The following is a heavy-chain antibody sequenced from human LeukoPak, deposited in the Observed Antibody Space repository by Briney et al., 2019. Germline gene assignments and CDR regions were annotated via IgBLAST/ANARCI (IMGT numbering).Heavy chain of an antibody. CDR3: ARTEESGYSYRYFGYYYYMDV. CDR2: FYHGGST. CDR1: GYSISTGYY. V-gene: IGHV4-38-2*02. Sequence: SETLSLTCTVSGYSISTGYYWDWIRQPPGKGLEWIGTFYHGGSTYYNPSLKSRVTISVDTSKNQFSLSLTSVTAADTAVYYCARTEESGYSYRYFGYYYYMDVWGKGTTVTVSS. D-gene: IGHD5-18*01. J-gene: IGHJ6*03.